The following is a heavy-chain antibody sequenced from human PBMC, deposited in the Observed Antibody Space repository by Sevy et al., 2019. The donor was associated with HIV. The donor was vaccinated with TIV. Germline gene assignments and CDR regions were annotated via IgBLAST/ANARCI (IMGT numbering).Heavy chain of an antibody. CDR3: VRDPDSSGWYDGAYFDS. CDR1: VFTFSSYS. D-gene: IGHD6-19*01. V-gene: IGHV3-48*02. CDR2: ISSRSSTA. Sequence: GGSLRLSCAASVFTFSSYSMNWVRQAPGKGLEWVSYISSRSSTASYADSVKGRFAISRDNAKKTLYLQMNTLRDEDTAVYYCVRDPDSSGWYDGAYFDSWGQGTLVTVSS. J-gene: IGHJ4*02.